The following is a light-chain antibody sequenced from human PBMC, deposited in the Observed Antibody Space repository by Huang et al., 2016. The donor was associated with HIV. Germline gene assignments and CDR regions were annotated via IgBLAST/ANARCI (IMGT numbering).Light chain of an antibody. CDR3: QQSYNAPRT. J-gene: IGKJ1*01. V-gene: IGKV1-39*01. Sequence: DIQMTQSPSSLSAFVGDKVTITCRASENIRKYLNWYQQKPGKAPNLLLYAASSLQSGVPARVSGSGTGTDFNRTINSLQPEDYATYCCQQSYNAPRTFGQGTKGEIK. CDR2: AAS. CDR1: ENIRKY.